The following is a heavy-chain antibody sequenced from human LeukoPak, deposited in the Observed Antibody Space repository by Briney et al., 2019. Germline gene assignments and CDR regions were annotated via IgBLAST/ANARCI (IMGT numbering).Heavy chain of an antibody. V-gene: IGHV3-53*01. J-gene: IGHJ3*02. Sequence: PGGSLRLSCAVSGFTVSSNYMSWVRQAPGKGLEWVSVIYGGGSTYYADSVKGRFTISSDNSKNTLYLQMNSLRADDTAVYYCARFAFAHGGAFDIWGQGTMVTVSS. CDR1: GFTVSSNY. CDR3: ARFAFAHGGAFDI. D-gene: IGHD3-16*01. CDR2: IYGGGST.